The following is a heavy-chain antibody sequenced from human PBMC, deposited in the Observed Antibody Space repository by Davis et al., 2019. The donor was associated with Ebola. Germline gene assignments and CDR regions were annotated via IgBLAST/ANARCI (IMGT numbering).Heavy chain of an antibody. Sequence: GESLKISCAASGFTFSSYAMTWARQAPGKGLEWVSAVTSSGGGTYYADSVKGRFTISRDNSKNTLYLQMNGLRVEDTAIYFCVKDTSNIWFDIWGQGTMVTVSS. CDR3: VKDTSNIWFDI. J-gene: IGHJ3*02. CDR2: VTSSGGGT. V-gene: IGHV3-23*01. D-gene: IGHD1-26*01. CDR1: GFTFSSYA.